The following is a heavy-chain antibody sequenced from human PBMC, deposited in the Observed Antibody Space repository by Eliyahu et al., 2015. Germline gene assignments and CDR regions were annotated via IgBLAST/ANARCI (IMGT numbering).Heavy chain of an antibody. CDR1: GFTFSXYG. J-gene: IGHJ6*02. Sequence: QVQLVESGGGVVQPGRSPRLSCAASGFTFSXYGXYWVRQAPGKGLEWVXLIWYDGSNKYYADSVKGRFTISRDNSKNTLYLQMNSLRAEDTAVYYCARDLGYTSSWYLQSLAYGMDVWGQGTTVTVSS. CDR2: IWYDGSNK. D-gene: IGHD6-13*01. V-gene: IGHV3-33*01. CDR3: ARDLGYTSSWYLQSLAYGMDV.